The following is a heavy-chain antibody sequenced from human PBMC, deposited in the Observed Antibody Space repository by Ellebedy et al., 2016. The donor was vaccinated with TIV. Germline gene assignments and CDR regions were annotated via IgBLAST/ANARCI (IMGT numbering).Heavy chain of an antibody. V-gene: IGHV3-30-3*01. CDR1: GFTFTGYA. J-gene: IGHJ4*02. D-gene: IGHD4-23*01. Sequence: GESLKISCAASGFTFTGYAMHWVRQAPGKGLEWVAVISIDGNREHYADSVVGRFTISRDNSKGTVFLQMNRLRDEDTALYYCASKDNPRWWELPYWGQGTLVTVSS. CDR2: ISIDGNRE. CDR3: ASKDNPRWWELPY.